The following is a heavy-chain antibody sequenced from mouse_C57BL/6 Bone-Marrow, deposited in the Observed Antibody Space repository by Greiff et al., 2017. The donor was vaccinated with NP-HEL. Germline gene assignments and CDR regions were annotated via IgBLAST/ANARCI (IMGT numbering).Heavy chain of an antibody. CDR3: APYDDGRWFAY. V-gene: IGHV2-2*01. CDR1: GFSLTSYG. D-gene: IGHD2-12*01. CDR2: IWSGGST. J-gene: IGHJ3*01. Sequence: QVQLQQSGPGLVQPSQSLSITCTVSGFSLTSYGVHWVRQSPGKGLEWLGVIWSGGSTAYNAAFISRLSISKDNSKSQVFFKMNSLQADDTAIYYCAPYDDGRWFAYWGQGTLVTVSA.